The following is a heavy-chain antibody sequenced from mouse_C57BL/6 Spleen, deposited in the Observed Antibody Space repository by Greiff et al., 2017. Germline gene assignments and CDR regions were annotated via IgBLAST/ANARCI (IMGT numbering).Heavy chain of an antibody. J-gene: IGHJ3*01. CDR1: GYTFTSYW. V-gene: IGHV1-64*01. CDR3: TRDSSGWAY. CDR2: IHPNSGST. D-gene: IGHD3-2*02. Sequence: QVQLQQPGAELVKPGASVKLSCKASGYTFTSYWMHWVKPRPGQGLEWIGMIHPNSGSTNYNEKFKSKATLTVDKSSSTAYMQLSSLTSEDSAVYYCTRDSSGWAYWGQGTLVTVSA.